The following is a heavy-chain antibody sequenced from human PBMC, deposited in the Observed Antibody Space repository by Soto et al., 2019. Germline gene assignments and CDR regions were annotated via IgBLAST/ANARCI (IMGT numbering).Heavy chain of an antibody. J-gene: IGHJ4*02. CDR2: IKSKADGGTT. CDR3: TTVYSNSGHFFDH. D-gene: IGHD1-26*01. CDR1: GFPFTNAW. V-gene: IGHV3-15*01. Sequence: EVQLVESGGGLVKPGGSLRLSCAASGFPFTNAWMSWVRQAPGKGLEWVGRIKSKADGGTTYYAAPVKGRFTISRDDSKTPLYLQMNSLKTEDTAVYYCTTVYSNSGHFFDHWGQGTLVSVSS.